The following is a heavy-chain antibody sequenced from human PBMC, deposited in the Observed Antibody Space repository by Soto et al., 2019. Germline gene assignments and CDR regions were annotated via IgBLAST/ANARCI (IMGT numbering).Heavy chain of an antibody. V-gene: IGHV2-5*02. CDR1: GFSLSTSGVG. CDR3: AHVLVVVANYGMDV. D-gene: IGHD2-15*01. Sequence: QITLKESGPTLVKPTQTLTLTCTFSGFSLSTSGVGVGWIRQPPGKALEWLALIYWDDDKRYSPSLTSRLTITKDTSKNQVVLTMTNIDPVDTATYYCAHVLVVVANYGMDVWGQGTTVTVS. J-gene: IGHJ6*02. CDR2: IYWDDDK.